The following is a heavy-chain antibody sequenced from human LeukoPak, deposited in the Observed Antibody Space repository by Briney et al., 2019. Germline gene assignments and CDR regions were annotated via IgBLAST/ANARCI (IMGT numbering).Heavy chain of an antibody. Sequence: PGGSLRLSCAASGFTFSSYSMNWVRQAPGKGLEWVSSISSSSSYIYYADSVKGRFTISRDNAKNSLYLQMNSLRAEDTAVYYCARDYSGSYYYYYMGVGGKGTTVTVSS. CDR1: GFTFSSYS. CDR3: ARDYSGSYYYYYMGV. CDR2: ISSSSSYI. J-gene: IGHJ6*03. V-gene: IGHV3-21*01. D-gene: IGHD6-6*01.